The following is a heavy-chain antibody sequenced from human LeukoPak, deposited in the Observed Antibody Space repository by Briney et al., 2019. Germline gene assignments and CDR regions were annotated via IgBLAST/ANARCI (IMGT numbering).Heavy chain of an antibody. CDR1: GYSISSGYY. V-gene: IGHV4-38-2*02. Sequence: SETLSLTCTVSGYSISSGYYWGWIRQPPGKGLECFGSIYHISITYYNPSLKIRVTISVDTSKTQFSLKLSSVTAADTAVYYCARADFWSVYSAYWGQGTLVTVSS. J-gene: IGHJ4*02. CDR3: ARADFWSVYSAY. D-gene: IGHD3-3*01. CDR2: IYHISIT.